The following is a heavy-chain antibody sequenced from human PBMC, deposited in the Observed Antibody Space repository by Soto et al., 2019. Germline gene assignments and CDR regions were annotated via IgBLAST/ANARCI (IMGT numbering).Heavy chain of an antibody. CDR3: ARDLSSFYYFDSSGYPPPGFDP. V-gene: IGHV1-2*04. D-gene: IGHD3-22*01. J-gene: IGHJ5*02. Sequence: ASVKVSCKASGYTFTGYYMHWVRQAPGQGLEWMGWINPNSGGTNYAQKFQGWVTMTRDTSISTAYMELSRLRSDDTAVYYCARDLSSFYYFDSSGYPPPGFDPRGQEALVPVSS. CDR2: INPNSGGT. CDR1: GYTFTGYY.